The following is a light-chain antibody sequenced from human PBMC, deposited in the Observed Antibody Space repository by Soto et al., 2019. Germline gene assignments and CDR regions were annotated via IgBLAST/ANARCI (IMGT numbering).Light chain of an antibody. V-gene: IGKV3-20*01. Sequence: EIVLTQSPGTLSLSPGERATLSCRASQSVTSNYLAWYQQKPGQAPRLLIYGASSRATGIPDRFSGSGSGTDFTLIISRLEPEDFAVFYCQQYGISPFTFGPGTKVDIK. CDR3: QQYGISPFT. J-gene: IGKJ3*01. CDR1: QSVTSNY. CDR2: GAS.